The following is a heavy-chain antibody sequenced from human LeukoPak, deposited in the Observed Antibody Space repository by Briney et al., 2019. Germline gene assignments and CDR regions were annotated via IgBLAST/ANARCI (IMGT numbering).Heavy chain of an antibody. CDR2: ISGSGDNT. Sequence: GGSLRLSCAASGFTSSSYAMSWVRQAQGKGLEWVSGISGSGDNTYYADSVKGRFTISRDNSKNTLYLQMNSLRAEDTAVYYCANSLSSGYFDYWGQGTLVTVSS. CDR3: ANSLSSGYFDY. D-gene: IGHD6-19*01. V-gene: IGHV3-23*01. J-gene: IGHJ4*02. CDR1: GFTSSSYA.